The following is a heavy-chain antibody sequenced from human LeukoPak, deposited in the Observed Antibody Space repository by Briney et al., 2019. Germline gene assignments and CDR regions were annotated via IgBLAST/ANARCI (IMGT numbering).Heavy chain of an antibody. J-gene: IGHJ4*02. CDR1: GYIFTDYY. CDR2: INPNSGGT. D-gene: IGHD2-2*01. V-gene: IGHV1-2*06. Sequence: GASVKVSCKASGYIFTDYYIHWVRQAPGQGHEWMGRINPNSGGTNFAQKFQARVTVTSDTSISTAYMEVSGLESDDTAVYYCARARYCYTTSCPLDYWGQGTLVTVSS. CDR3: ARARYCYTTSCPLDY.